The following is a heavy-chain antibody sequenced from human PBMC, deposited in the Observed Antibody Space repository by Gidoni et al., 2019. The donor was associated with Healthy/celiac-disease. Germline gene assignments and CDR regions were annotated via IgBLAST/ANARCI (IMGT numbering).Heavy chain of an antibody. CDR3: AKDMGRQLEDQGWFDP. Sequence: EVQLVESGGGLVQPGMSLRLSCAASGFTFDDYAMHWVRQAPGKGLEWVSGISWNSGSIGYADSVKGRFTISRDNAKNSLYLQMNSLRAEDTALYYCAKDMGRQLEDQGWFDPWGQGTLVTVSS. CDR1: GFTFDDYA. D-gene: IGHD6-6*01. J-gene: IGHJ5*02. CDR2: ISWNSGSI. V-gene: IGHV3-9*01.